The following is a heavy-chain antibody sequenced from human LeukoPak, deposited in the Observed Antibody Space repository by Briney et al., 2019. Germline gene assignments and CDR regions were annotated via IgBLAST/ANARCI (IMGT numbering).Heavy chain of an antibody. Sequence: SETLSLTCTVSGGSISSSSYYWGWIRQPPGKGLEWIGSIYYSGSTYYNPSLKSRVTISVDTSKNQFSLKLSSVTAADTAVYYCARDTRYSSSSSSGDYWGQGTLVTVSS. J-gene: IGHJ4*02. D-gene: IGHD6-6*01. V-gene: IGHV4-39*07. CDR1: GGSISSSSYY. CDR3: ARDTRYSSSSSSGDY. CDR2: IYYSGST.